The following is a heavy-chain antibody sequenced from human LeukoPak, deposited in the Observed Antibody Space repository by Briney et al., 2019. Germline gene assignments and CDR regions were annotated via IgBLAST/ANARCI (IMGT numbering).Heavy chain of an antibody. V-gene: IGHV3-7*04. CDR1: GFTFSSYW. Sequence: GGSLRLSCAASGFTFSSYWMSWVRQAPGKGLKWVANIKQDGSEKYYVDSVKGRFTISRDNAKNSLYLQMNSLRAEDTAVYYCARGDYYDSSGYYYGYWGQGTLVTVSS. D-gene: IGHD3-22*01. J-gene: IGHJ4*02. CDR2: IKQDGSEK. CDR3: ARGDYYDSSGYYYGY.